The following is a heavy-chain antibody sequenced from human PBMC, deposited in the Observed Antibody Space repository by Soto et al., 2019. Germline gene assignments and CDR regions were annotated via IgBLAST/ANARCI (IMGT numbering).Heavy chain of an antibody. Sequence: SETLSLTCTVSGVSISSYYLSWIRQPPGKGLEWIGYIYSSGSTNYNPSLKKRVTISVDTSKNQFYMKLSSVTAADTAVYYCARGLYSSSWYCFDFWGQGTLVTVSS. V-gene: IGHV4-59*01. J-gene: IGHJ4*02. CDR1: GVSISSYY. CDR2: IYSSGST. CDR3: ARGLYSSSWYCFDF. D-gene: IGHD6-13*01.